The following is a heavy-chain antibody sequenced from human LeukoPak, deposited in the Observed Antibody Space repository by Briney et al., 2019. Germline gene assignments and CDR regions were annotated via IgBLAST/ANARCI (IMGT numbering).Heavy chain of an antibody. J-gene: IGHJ4*02. CDR2: ISGSGGST. V-gene: IGHV3-23*01. Sequence: GGSLRLSCAASGFTFSSYAMSWVRQAPGKGREWVSAISGSGGSTYYADSVKGRFTISRDNSKNTLYLQMNSLRAEDTAVYYCAKSRLLWFGELLDYWGQGTLVTVSS. CDR1: GFTFSSYA. CDR3: AKSRLLWFGELLDY. D-gene: IGHD3-10*01.